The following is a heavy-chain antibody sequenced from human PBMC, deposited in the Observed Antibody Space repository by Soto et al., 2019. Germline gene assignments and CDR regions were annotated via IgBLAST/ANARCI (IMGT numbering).Heavy chain of an antibody. CDR2: INAGNGNT. Sequence: ASVKVSCKASGYTFTSYAMHWVRQAPGQRLEWMGWINAGNGNTKYSQKFQGRVTITRDTSASTAYMELSSLRSEDTAVYYCARDQGDTAMVNPYYYYYGMDVWGQGTTVTVSS. V-gene: IGHV1-3*01. J-gene: IGHJ6*02. CDR1: GYTFTSYA. CDR3: ARDQGDTAMVNPYYYYYGMDV. D-gene: IGHD5-18*01.